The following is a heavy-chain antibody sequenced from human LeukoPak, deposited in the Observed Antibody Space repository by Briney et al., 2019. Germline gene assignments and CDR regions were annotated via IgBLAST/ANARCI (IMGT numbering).Heavy chain of an antibody. V-gene: IGHV5-51*01. CDR1: GYSFTAYW. D-gene: IGHD6-6*01. J-gene: IGHJ3*02. CDR2: IYPGDSDT. Sequence: GESLKISCKTSGYSFTAYWIAWVRQMPGKGLEWMGIIYPGDSDTRYSPSFQGQVTISADKSISTAYLQWSSLKASDTAMYYCAKVIAARHDAFDIWGQGTMVTVSS. CDR3: AKVIAARHDAFDI.